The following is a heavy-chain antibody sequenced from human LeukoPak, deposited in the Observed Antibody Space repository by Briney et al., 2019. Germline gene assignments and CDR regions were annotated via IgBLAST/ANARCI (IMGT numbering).Heavy chain of an antibody. D-gene: IGHD3-22*01. CDR2: INPNSGGT. Sequence: ASVKVSCKASGYTFTGYYMHWVRQAPGQGLEWMGWINPNSGGTNYAQKFQGRVTITADKSTSTAYMELSSLRSEDTAVYYCARDHRMYYYDSSGTDAFDIWGQGTMVTVSS. V-gene: IGHV1-2*02. CDR1: GYTFTGYY. CDR3: ARDHRMYYYDSSGTDAFDI. J-gene: IGHJ3*02.